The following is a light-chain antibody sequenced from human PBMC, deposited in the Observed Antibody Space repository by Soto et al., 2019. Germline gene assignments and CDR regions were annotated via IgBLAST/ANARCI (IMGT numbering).Light chain of an antibody. Sequence: DIQMTQSPSSLSASVGDRVTITCRTSPPISDYLHWYQQKPGRAPTLLIYTTSNLQSCVPSRFSCRGSGTHFTLSISSLQPEDFGTYYCQLRYNAPRTFVQGNKVEI. V-gene: IGKV1-39*01. CDR3: QLRYNAPRT. J-gene: IGKJ1*01. CDR1: PPISDY. CDR2: TTS.